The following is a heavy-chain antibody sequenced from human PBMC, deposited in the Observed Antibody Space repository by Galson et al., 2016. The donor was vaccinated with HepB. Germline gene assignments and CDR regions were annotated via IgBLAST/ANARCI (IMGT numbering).Heavy chain of an antibody. J-gene: IGHJ4*02. CDR3: ARGGGFTAWGHDY. CDR2: IWREGIRT. V-gene: IGHV3-33*01. D-gene: IGHD3-16*01. CDR1: RFHFSMYA. Sequence: SLRLSCAASRFHFSMYAMHWVRQAPGKGLEWVAMIWREGIRTFYADSVKGRFTISRDNSIYTSYLQMSSLRVEDTAVYYCARGGGFTAWGHDYWGQGTLVTVSS.